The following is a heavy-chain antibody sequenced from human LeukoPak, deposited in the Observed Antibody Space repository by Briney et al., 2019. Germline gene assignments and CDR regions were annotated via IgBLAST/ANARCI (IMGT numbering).Heavy chain of an antibody. CDR2: INPNSGGT. CDR1: GYTFTVYY. CDR3: ARVPHAQFRIDYFDY. D-gene: IGHD2/OR15-2a*01. J-gene: IGHJ4*02. V-gene: IGHV1-2*02. Sequence: ASVKVSCKASGYTFTVYYMHWVRQAPGPGLEWMGWINPNSGGTNYAQKFQGRVTMTRDTSISTAYMELSRLRSDDTAVYYCARVPHAQFRIDYFDYWGQGTLVTVSS.